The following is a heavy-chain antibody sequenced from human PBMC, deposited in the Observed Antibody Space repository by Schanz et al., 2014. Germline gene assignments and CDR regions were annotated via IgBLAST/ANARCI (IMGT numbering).Heavy chain of an antibody. D-gene: IGHD3-22*01. J-gene: IGHJ5*02. CDR2: IVPIAGIT. Sequence: QVQLVQSGAEVKKPGASVKVSCKASGYTFTSYGINWVRQAPGQGPEWMGRIVPIAGITNYAQRFQGRVTITADKSSDTAYMELSSLRSEDTAVYYCAREVGLYDRGWFDPWGQGTLVTVSS. CDR3: AREVGLYDRGWFDP. V-gene: IGHV1-69*09. CDR1: GYTFTSYG.